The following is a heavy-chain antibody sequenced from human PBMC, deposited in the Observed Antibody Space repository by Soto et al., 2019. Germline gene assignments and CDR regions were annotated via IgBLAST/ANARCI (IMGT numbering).Heavy chain of an antibody. CDR1: GFPFSSYS. CDR2: ISSSSSYI. V-gene: IGHV3-21*01. Sequence: SLRLSCAASGFPFSSYSMNWVRQAPGKGLEWVSSISSSSSYIYYADSVKGRFTISRDNAKNSLYLQMNSLRAEDTAVYYCARDQHIVVVTAPDYGMDVWGQGTTVTVSS. J-gene: IGHJ6*02. CDR3: ARDQHIVVVTAPDYGMDV. D-gene: IGHD2-21*02.